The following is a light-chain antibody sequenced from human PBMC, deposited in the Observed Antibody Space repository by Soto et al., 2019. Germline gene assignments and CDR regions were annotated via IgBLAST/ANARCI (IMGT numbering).Light chain of an antibody. CDR2: DVS. CDR1: GSDVGGYNH. CDR3: CSYAGTYTPVV. V-gene: IGLV2-11*01. Sequence: QSALTQPRSVSGSPGQSVTISCTGTGSDVGGYNHVSWYQQHPGKAPKLTIYDVSERPSGVPDRFSGSKSGNTASLTISGLQAEDEADYYCCSYAGTYTPVVFGGGTKLTVL. J-gene: IGLJ2*01.